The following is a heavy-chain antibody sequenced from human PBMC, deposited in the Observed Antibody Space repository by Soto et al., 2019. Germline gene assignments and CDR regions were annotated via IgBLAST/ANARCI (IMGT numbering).Heavy chain of an antibody. CDR2: ISGSGDST. CDR1: GFTVSSYG. D-gene: IGHD6-19*01. V-gene: IGHV3-23*01. CDR3: AKERSSGWSFXY. Sequence: GGSLRLSCAASGFTVSSYGMTWVRQAPGKGLEWVSSISGSGDSTYYADSVKGRFTVSRDNSKNTLYLQMNSLRAEDTAVFYCAKERSSGWSFXYWGQGTLVTVSS. J-gene: IGHJ4*02.